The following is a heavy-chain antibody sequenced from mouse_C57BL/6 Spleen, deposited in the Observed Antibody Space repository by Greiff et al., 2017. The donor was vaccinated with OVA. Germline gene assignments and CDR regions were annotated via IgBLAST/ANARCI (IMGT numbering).Heavy chain of an antibody. V-gene: IGHV1-26*01. Sequence: EVQLQQSGPELVKPGASVKISCKASGYTFTDYYMNWVKQSHGKSLEWIGDINPNNGGTSYNQKFKGKATLTVDKSSSTAYMELRSLTSEDSAVYYCARNEGYYGSSYRYAMDYWGQGTSVTVSS. CDR1: GYTFTDYY. CDR3: ARNEGYYGSSYRYAMDY. CDR2: INPNNGGT. D-gene: IGHD1-1*01. J-gene: IGHJ4*01.